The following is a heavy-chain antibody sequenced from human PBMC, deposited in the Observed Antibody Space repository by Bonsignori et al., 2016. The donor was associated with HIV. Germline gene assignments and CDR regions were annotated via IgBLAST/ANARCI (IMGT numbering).Heavy chain of an antibody. V-gene: IGHV3-66*01. CDR2: IYSGGST. CDR1: GFRISNNY. J-gene: IGHJ3*02. CDR3: AKEMTGGAFDI. Sequence: GGSLRLSCAASGFRISNNYMSWVRQAPGKGLEWVSLIYSGGSTFYAESVKGRFTISRDSSKNTLYLQVSSLRVEDTAVYYCAKEMTGGAFDIWGPRDNGHRLL. D-gene: IGHD1-14*01.